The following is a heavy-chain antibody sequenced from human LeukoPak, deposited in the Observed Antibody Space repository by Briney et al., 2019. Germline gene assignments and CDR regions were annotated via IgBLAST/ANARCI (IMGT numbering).Heavy chain of an antibody. CDR3: ATIQLWLHWFDP. J-gene: IGHJ5*02. Sequence: ASVKVSCKASGYTFTSYGISWVRQAPGQGLEWMGWISAYNGNTNYAQKLQGRVTMTTDTSTSTAYMELRSMRSDDTAVYYCATIQLWLHWFDPWGQGTLVTVSS. CDR1: GYTFTSYG. CDR2: ISAYNGNT. V-gene: IGHV1-18*01. D-gene: IGHD5-18*01.